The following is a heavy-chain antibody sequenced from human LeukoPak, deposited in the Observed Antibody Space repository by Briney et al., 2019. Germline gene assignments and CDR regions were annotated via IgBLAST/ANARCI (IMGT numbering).Heavy chain of an antibody. Sequence: ASVKVSCKASGGTFSSYAISWVRQAPGQGLEWMGRIIPILGIANYAQTFRGRVTITADKSTSTAYMELSSLRSEDTAVYYCARDLTDSSGSYYFDYWGQGTLVTVSS. J-gene: IGHJ4*02. CDR3: ARDLTDSSGSYYFDY. CDR2: IIPILGIA. V-gene: IGHV1-69*04. CDR1: GGTFSSYA. D-gene: IGHD3-22*01.